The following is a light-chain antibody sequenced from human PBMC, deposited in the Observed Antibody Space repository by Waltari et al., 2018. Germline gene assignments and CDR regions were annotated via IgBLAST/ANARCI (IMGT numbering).Light chain of an antibody. CDR1: SGHSNNI. J-gene: IGLJ3*02. CDR2: VNSDGSH. Sequence: QLVLTQSPSASASLGASVKLTCTLDSGHSNNIVSSLQRRPEEGHRYLMKVNSDGSHTKGDDIPDRFAGSSSGPDRYLTISSLQSEDEADYYCQTGGHGTCVFGGGTKLTVV. V-gene: IGLV4-69*01. CDR3: QTGGHGTCV.